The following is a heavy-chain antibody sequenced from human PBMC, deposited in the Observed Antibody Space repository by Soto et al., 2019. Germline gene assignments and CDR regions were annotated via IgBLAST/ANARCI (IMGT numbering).Heavy chain of an antibody. CDR3: ATATYSSGWYDAFDI. CDR2: FDPEDGET. V-gene: IGHV1-24*01. Sequence: ASVKVSCKVSGYTLTELSMHWVRQAPGKGLEWMGGFDPEDGETIYAQKFQGRVTMTEDTSTDTAYMELSSLRSEDTAVYYCATATYSSGWYDAFDIWGQGTMVTVSS. J-gene: IGHJ3*02. CDR1: GYTLTELS. D-gene: IGHD6-19*01.